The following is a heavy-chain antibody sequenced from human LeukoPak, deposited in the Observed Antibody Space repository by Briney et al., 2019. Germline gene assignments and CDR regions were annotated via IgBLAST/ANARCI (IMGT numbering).Heavy chain of an antibody. Sequence: TGGSLRLSCAASGFTVSSIHMVWVRQAPGKGLEWVSVTYTGGNSYYADSVKGRFIISRDISKNTLYLQMNSLRAEDSALHYCARGGRGSAAVVAPRSFDIWGQGTMVTVSS. CDR3: ARGGRGSAAVVAPRSFDI. CDR2: TYTGGNS. CDR1: GFTVSSIH. D-gene: IGHD3-22*01. V-gene: IGHV3-53*01. J-gene: IGHJ3*02.